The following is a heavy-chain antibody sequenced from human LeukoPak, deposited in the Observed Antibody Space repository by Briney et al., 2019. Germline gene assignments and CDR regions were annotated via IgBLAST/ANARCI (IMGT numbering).Heavy chain of an antibody. Sequence: ASVKVSCKASGYTFTSYGISWVRQAPGQGLEWMGWISAYNGNTNYAQKLQGRVTMTTDTSTSTAYMELRSLRSDDTAVYYCAREGALADYYYYYYMDVWGKGTTVTISS. CDR1: GYTFTSYG. J-gene: IGHJ6*03. D-gene: IGHD3-16*01. CDR2: ISAYNGNT. CDR3: AREGALADYYYYYYMDV. V-gene: IGHV1-18*01.